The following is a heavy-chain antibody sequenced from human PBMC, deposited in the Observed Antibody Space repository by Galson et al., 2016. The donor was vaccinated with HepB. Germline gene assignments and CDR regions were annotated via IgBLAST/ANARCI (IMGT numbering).Heavy chain of an antibody. Sequence: SVKVSCKASGYTITSNYMRWVRQAPGQGLEWMGKINPAVGSTTLVQKFQGRVTMTTDTSTSTVYMELSSLRSDDTAVYYCARGARLLFLDNWFDPWVQGTLPITRATPQCTVYREMSSLSSDDTAGYYCAGGARLLFLDNWFDPWGQGTLVTVSS. D-gene: IGHD1-1*01. CDR3: ARGARLLFLDNWFDPWVQGTLPITRATPQCTVYREMSSLSSDDTAGYYCAGGARLLFLDNWFDP. CDR2: INPAVGST. J-gene: IGHJ5*02. CDR1: GYTITSNY. V-gene: IGHV1-46*01.